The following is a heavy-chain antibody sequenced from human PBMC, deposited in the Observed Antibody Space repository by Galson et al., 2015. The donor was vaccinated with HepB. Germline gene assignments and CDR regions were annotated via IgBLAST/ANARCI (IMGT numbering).Heavy chain of an antibody. CDR3: ARVVSSSWYTNWFDP. Sequence: GKGRFTISRDNAKNSLYLQMNSLRAEDTAVYYCARVVSSSWYTNWFDPWGQGTLVTVSS. V-gene: IGHV3-21*01. D-gene: IGHD6-13*01. J-gene: IGHJ5*02.